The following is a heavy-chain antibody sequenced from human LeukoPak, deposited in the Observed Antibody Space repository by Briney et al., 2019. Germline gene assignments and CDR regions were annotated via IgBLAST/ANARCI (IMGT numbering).Heavy chain of an antibody. CDR3: ARDCSSTSCYRGLDY. CDR1: GFTFSSYE. CDR2: ISSSGSTI. D-gene: IGHD2-2*02. Sequence: PGGSLRLSCAASGFTFSSYEMNWVRQAPGKGLEWVSYISSSGSTIYHADSVKGRFTISRDNAKNSLYLQMNSLRAEDTAVYYCARDCSSTSCYRGLDYWGQGTLVTVSS. J-gene: IGHJ4*02. V-gene: IGHV3-48*03.